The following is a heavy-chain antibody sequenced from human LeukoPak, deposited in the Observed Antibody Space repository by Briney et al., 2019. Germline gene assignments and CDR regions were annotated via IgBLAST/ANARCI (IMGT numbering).Heavy chain of an antibody. J-gene: IGHJ4*02. V-gene: IGHV4-34*01. CDR2: INHSGNT. Sequence: SETLSLTCAVYGGSFSGYHWSWIRQPPGKGLEWIGEINHSGNTNYNPSLKSRVTISVDTSKNQFSLKLSSVTAADTAVYYCARHEGPYSYGDYWGQGTLVTVSS. CDR1: GGSFSGYH. D-gene: IGHD5-18*01. CDR3: ARHEGPYSYGDY.